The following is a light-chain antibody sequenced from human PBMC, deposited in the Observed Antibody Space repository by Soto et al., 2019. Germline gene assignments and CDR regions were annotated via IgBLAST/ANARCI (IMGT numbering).Light chain of an antibody. V-gene: IGKV1-9*01. J-gene: IGKJ4*01. CDR1: QGISTY. CDR3: QQVKSYPLT. CDR2: TAA. Sequence: DIQLTQSPSFLSASVGDRVTITCRATQGISTYLAWYQHKQGTAPKLLIYTAATLKSGVPSRFSGSGSGTDFTLTISSLQPEDFATYYCQQVKSYPLTFGGGTKVEIK.